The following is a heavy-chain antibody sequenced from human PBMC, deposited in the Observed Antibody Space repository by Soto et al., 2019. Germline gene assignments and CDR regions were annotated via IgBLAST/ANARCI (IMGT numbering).Heavy chain of an antibody. CDR1: GYTFFTYD. J-gene: IGHJ5*02. Sequence: QVHLVQSGVEVKTPGASVKVSCQASGYTFFTYDISWVRQAPGQGLEWMGWISTYSGDTKYAQKLQGRVTMTTDTPTTTTYLELRSLRSDDTAVYYCARHHGPTTSEKWFDPWGQGTLVTVSS. D-gene: IGHD5-12*01. V-gene: IGHV1-18*01. CDR2: ISTYSGDT. CDR3: ARHHGPTTSEKWFDP.